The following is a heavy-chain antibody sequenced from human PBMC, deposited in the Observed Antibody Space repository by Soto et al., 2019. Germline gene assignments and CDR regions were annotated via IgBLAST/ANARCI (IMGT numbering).Heavy chain of an antibody. CDR1: GFTFSGHA. V-gene: IGHV3-23*01. D-gene: IGHD6-19*01. Sequence: PGGSLRLSCAASGFTFSGHAMSWVRQDPGKGLEWVSAVRGSGDITYYADTVKGRFTISRDNSKNTLYLQMTSLRVEDTAVYYCARSFSGWYFLDYWGQGTLVTVSS. CDR2: VRGSGDIT. CDR3: ARSFSGWYFLDY. J-gene: IGHJ4*02.